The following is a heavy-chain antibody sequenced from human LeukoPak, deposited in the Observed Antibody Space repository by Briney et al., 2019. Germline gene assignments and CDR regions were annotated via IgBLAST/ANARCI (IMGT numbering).Heavy chain of an antibody. D-gene: IGHD2-15*01. CDR3: ARAGADSAAYFYYAMDV. CDR1: GYTFTSYG. V-gene: IGHV1-18*01. J-gene: IGHJ6*02. Sequence: ASVKVSCRTSGYTFTSYGISWVRQALGQGLEWMGGISGYNGDTHYAQNLQDRVTMTTDTSTSTAYMDVRSLRSDDTAVYYCARAGADSAAYFYYAMDVWGQGTTVTVSS. CDR2: ISGYNGDT.